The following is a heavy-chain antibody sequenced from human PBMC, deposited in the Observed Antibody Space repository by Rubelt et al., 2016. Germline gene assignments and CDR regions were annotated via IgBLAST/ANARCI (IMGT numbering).Heavy chain of an antibody. CDR2: ISSISGTI. J-gene: IGHJ4*02. D-gene: IGHD3-16*01. CDR3: ARDWAYSFDY. CDR1: GFSFSSYT. V-gene: IGHV3-48*01. Sequence: EVQLVESGGDLIQPGGSLKLSCAASGFSFSSYTMNWVRQAPGKGLEWISYISSISGTISYADSVRGRFTISSETAKNPLYLERNSLGAEDTAVYFCARDWAYSFDYWGQGILVTVSS.